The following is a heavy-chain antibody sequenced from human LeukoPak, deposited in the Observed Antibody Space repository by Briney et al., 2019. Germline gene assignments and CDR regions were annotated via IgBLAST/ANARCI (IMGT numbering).Heavy chain of an antibody. V-gene: IGHV3-30*02. CDR1: GFTFSSYG. CDR2: IRYDGNNK. J-gene: IGHJ4*02. D-gene: IGHD3-22*01. CDR3: AGRGGYYDSSGLDLSI. Sequence: GGSLRLSCAASGFTFSSYGMHWVRQAPGKGLEWVAFIRYDGNNKYYADSVKGRFTISRDNSKNTLYLQMNSLRADDTAVYYCAGRGGYYDSSGLDLSIWGQGTLVTVSS.